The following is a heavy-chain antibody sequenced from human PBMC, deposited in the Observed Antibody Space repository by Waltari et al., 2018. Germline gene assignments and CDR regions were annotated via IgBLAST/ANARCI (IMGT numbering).Heavy chain of an antibody. J-gene: IGHJ5*02. Sequence: VQLVQSGAEVKKPGASLRISCRDSGYGFDRFWIAWVRRGPGKGLEWVGHIYPGDSDTRYNPSFQGQVTISADKSVTTVYLQWSSLKTSDSGIYYCARRFMTGEGLTLNWLDPWGQGTLVTVSS. V-gene: IGHV5-51*01. CDR3: ARRFMTGEGLTLNWLDP. CDR2: IYPGDSDT. D-gene: IGHD3-16*01. CDR1: GYGFDRFW.